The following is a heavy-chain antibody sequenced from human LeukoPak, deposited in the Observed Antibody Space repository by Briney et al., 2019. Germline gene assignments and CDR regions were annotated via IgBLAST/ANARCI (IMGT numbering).Heavy chain of an antibody. Sequence: GGSLRLSCAASGFSFSDFYMSWIRQAPGMGLEWISYIGTRSNPIYYADSVEGRFAISRDDAKNSLYLQMNSLRDEDTAVYFCAREARGSGRDFDYWGQGILVTVSS. CDR3: AREARGSGRDFDY. CDR1: GFSFSDFY. V-gene: IGHV3-11*01. J-gene: IGHJ4*02. CDR2: IGTRSNPI. D-gene: IGHD1-26*01.